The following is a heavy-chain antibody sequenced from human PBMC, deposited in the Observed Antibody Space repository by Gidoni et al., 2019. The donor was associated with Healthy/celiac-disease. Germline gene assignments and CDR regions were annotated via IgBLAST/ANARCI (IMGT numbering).Heavy chain of an antibody. D-gene: IGHD3-3*01. CDR2: IRSKAYGGTT. CDR1: GFTFGAYA. CDR3: TRAREDYDFWSGYSDTLPDY. J-gene: IGHJ4*02. V-gene: IGHV3-49*05. Sequence: EVQLVESGGGWVKPGRSLRLSCTASGFTFGAYAMSWFRQAPGKGLEWVGFIRSKAYGGTTEYAASVKGRFTISRDDSKSIAYLQMNSLKTEDTAVYYCTRAREDYDFWSGYSDTLPDYWGQGTLVTVSS.